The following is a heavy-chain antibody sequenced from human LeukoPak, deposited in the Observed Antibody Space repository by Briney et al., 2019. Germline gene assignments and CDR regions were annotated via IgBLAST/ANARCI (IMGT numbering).Heavy chain of an antibody. Sequence: GGSLRLSCAASGFTFSSYGMHWVRRAPGKGLEWVAVIWYDGSNKYYADSVKGRFTISSDNSKNTLYLQMNSLRAEDTAVYYCARGRFGELSSPPDYWGQGTLVTVSS. CDR3: ARGRFGELSSPPDY. D-gene: IGHD3-10*01. V-gene: IGHV3-33*08. J-gene: IGHJ4*02. CDR2: IWYDGSNK. CDR1: GFTFSSYG.